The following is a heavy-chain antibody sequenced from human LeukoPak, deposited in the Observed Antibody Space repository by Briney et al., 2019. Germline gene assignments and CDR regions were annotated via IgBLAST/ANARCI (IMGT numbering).Heavy chain of an antibody. Sequence: SETLSLTCTVSGGSISSYYWSWIRQSAGKGLEWIGRIYTSGSTNYNPSLKSRVTMSVDTSKNQFSLKLSSVTAADTAVYYCATVTELLWLHALDYWGQGTLVTVSS. CDR1: GGSISSYY. CDR2: IYTSGST. CDR3: ATVTELLWLHALDY. V-gene: IGHV4-4*07. J-gene: IGHJ4*02. D-gene: IGHD3-10*01.